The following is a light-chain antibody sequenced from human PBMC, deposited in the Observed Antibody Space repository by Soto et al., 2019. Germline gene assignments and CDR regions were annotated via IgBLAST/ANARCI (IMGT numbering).Light chain of an antibody. CDR2: DVS. V-gene: IGLV2-14*01. CDR1: SSDVGGYNY. CDR3: SSYTSSSALV. Sequence: QSALTQPASVSGSPGQSITISCTGTSSDVGGYNYVSWYQQHPGKAPKLMIYDVSNRPSGVSNRFSASKSGNTASLTISGLQDEDEADYYCSSYTSSSALVFGTGTKLTVL. J-gene: IGLJ1*01.